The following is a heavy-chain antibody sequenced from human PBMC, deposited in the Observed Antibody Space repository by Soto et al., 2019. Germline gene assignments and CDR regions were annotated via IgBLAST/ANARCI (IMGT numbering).Heavy chain of an antibody. V-gene: IGHV4-59*08. CDR3: ARRYGGAFDI. Sequence: PSETLSLTCTVWGGSIRRYYWSWIRQPPGKGLEWIGYIYYSGSTNYNPSLKSRVTISVDTSKNQFSLKLSSVTAADTAVYYCARRYGGAFDIWGQGTMVTVSS. CDR1: GGSIRRYY. D-gene: IGHD3-10*01. J-gene: IGHJ3*02. CDR2: IYYSGST.